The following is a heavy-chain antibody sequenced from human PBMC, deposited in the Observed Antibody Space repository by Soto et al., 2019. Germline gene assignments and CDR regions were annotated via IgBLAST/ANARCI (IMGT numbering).Heavy chain of an antibody. D-gene: IGHD3-10*01. CDR2: IYWDDDK. J-gene: IGHJ5*02. CDR3: AHLPYASGSXTGWFDP. Sequence: SGPTLVNPTQTLTLTCTFSGFSLTTSGVGVAWIRQPPGKALEWLGLIYWDDDKRYSPSLKSRLTITKDTSKNQVVLTMTNMDPVDTATYYCAHLPYASGSXTGWFDPWGQGALVTVSS. V-gene: IGHV2-5*02. CDR1: GFSLTTSGVG.